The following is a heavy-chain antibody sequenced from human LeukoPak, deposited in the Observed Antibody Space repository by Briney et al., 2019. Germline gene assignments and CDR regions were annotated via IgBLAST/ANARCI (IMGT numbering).Heavy chain of an antibody. CDR2: INSDGSST. CDR3: AREDRDIVVVPAAFLPSRGPFDY. V-gene: IGHV3-74*01. CDR1: GFTFSSYW. D-gene: IGHD2-2*01. J-gene: IGHJ4*02. Sequence: GGSLRLSCAASGFTFSSYWMHWVRQAPGKGLVWVSRINSDGSSTSYADSVKGRFTISRDNAKNTLYLQMNSLRAEDTAVYYCAREDRDIVVVPAAFLPSRGPFDYWGQGTLVTVSS.